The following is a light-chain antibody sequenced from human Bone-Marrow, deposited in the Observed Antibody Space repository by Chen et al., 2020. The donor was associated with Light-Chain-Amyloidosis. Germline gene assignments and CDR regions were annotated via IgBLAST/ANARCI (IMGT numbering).Light chain of an antibody. CDR1: SSNIGSNY. CDR3: AAWDDSLSVLYV. J-gene: IGLJ1*01. Sequence: QSVLTQQPSASGTPGQRVTISCSGSSSNIGSNYVYWYQQLPGTAPKLLIYRNNQRPSGVPDRCSGSKSGTSASLAISGLRSEDEADYYCAAWDDSLSVLYVFGTGTKVTVL. V-gene: IGLV1-47*01. CDR2: RNN.